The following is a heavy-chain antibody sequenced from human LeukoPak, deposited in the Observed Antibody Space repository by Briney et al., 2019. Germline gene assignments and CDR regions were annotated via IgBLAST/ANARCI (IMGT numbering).Heavy chain of an antibody. V-gene: IGHV1-69*04. CDR3: AREKSGSLRGYFDL. D-gene: IGHD1-26*01. CDR1: GGTFSSYA. J-gene: IGHJ2*01. Sequence: SVKVSCKASGGTFSSYAISWVRQAPGQGLEWMGRIIPILGIANYAQKFQGRVTITADKSTSTAYMELSSLRSDDTAVYYCAREKSGSLRGYFDLWGRGTLVTVSS. CDR2: IIPILGIA.